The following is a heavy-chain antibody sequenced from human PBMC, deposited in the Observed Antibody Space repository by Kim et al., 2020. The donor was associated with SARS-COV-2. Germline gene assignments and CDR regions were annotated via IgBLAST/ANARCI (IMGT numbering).Heavy chain of an antibody. CDR1: GFTFSSYG. V-gene: IGHV3-33*01. J-gene: IGHJ4*02. CDR2: IWYDGSNT. D-gene: IGHD5-18*01. Sequence: GGSLRLSCAASGFTFSSYGMHWVRQAPGKGLEWVAAIWYDGSNTYYADSVKGRFTISRDNSKNTLYLQMNSLRAEDTAVYYCARGQGIPDVDTAMVTLSWDDWGQGTLVTVSS. CDR3: ARGQGIPDVDTAMVTLSWDD.